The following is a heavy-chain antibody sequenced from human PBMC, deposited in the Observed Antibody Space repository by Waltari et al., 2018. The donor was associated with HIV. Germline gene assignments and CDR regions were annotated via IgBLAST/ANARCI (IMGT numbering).Heavy chain of an antibody. J-gene: IGHJ4*02. CDR1: GFPFSVYN. CDR2: ISSSGSST. Sequence: DVMLVESGGDLVEPGGSLRLSCAASGFPFSVYNMNWVRQAPGKGLEWISFISSSGSSTYYSDSVKGRFIISRDNAKNSLFLQMNSLRVEDTALYYCARGRNSEDYWGQGILVIVSS. CDR3: ARGRNSEDY. V-gene: IGHV3-48*03.